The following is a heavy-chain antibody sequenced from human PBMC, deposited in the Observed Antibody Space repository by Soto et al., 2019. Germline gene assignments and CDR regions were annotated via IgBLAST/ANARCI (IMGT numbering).Heavy chain of an antibody. CDR1: GGSISSYY. D-gene: IGHD2-2*01. J-gene: IGHJ4*02. CDR2: IYYSAST. Sequence: SETLSLTCTVSGGSISSYYWSWIRQPPGKGLEWIGYIYYSASTNYSSSLKSRVTISVDTSKNQFSLNLSSVTAADTAVYYCARALGYCSSTSCHYYFDYWGQGTLVTVS. CDR3: ARALGYCSSTSCHYYFDY. V-gene: IGHV4-59*08.